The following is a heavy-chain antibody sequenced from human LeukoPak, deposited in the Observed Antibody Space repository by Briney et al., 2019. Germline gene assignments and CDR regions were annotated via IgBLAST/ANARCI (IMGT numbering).Heavy chain of an antibody. V-gene: IGHV3-21*01. CDR1: GFTFSSYS. CDR3: ARSGTQFNGYGGVGY. Sequence: GGSLRLSCAASGFTFSSYSMNWVRQAPGKGLEWVSSISSSSSYIYYADPVKGRFTISRDNAKNSLYLQMNSLRAEDTAVYYCARSGTQFNGYGGVGYWGQGTLVTVSS. D-gene: IGHD1-14*01. CDR2: ISSSSSYI. J-gene: IGHJ4*02.